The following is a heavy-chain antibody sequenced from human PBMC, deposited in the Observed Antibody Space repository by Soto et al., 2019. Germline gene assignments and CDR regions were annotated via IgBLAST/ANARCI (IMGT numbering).Heavy chain of an antibody. J-gene: IGHJ5*02. CDR2: ISYDGSNK. CDR1: GFTFSSYG. V-gene: IGHV3-30*18. CDR3: AKSVAAIANWFDP. Sequence: GGSLRLSCAASGFTFSSYGMHWVRQAPGKGLEWVAVISYDGSNKYYADSVKGRFTISRDNSKNTLYLQMNSLRAEDTAVCYCAKSVAAIANWFDPWGQGTLVTVSS. D-gene: IGHD2-15*01.